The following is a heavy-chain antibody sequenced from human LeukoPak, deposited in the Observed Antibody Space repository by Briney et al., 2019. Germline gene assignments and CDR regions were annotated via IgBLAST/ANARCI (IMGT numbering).Heavy chain of an antibody. J-gene: IGHJ4*02. D-gene: IGHD4-17*01. Sequence: GGSLRLSCVGSGFTFSSYWMSWVRQAPGKGLEWVANIKDDGSEIYSVDSVKGRFTISRDNAKNSLYLQMNSLRAEDTAVYYCARDDTVTTRVGFIDWGQGTLVTVSS. CDR2: IKDDGSEI. CDR1: GFTFSSYW. V-gene: IGHV3-7*01. CDR3: ARDDTVTTRVGFID.